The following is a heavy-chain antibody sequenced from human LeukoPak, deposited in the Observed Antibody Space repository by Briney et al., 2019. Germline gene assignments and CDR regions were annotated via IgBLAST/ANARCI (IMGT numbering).Heavy chain of an antibody. V-gene: IGHV3-30*18. CDR1: GFTFSSYG. J-gene: IGHJ4*02. D-gene: IGHD3-9*01. CDR2: ISYDGSNK. CDR3: AKAAGLRYFDWLLLAF. Sequence: PGGSLRLSCAASGFTFSSYGMHWVRQAPGKGLEWVAVISYDGSNKYYADSVKGRFTISRDNSKNTLYLQMNSLRAEDTAVYYCAKAAGLRYFDWLLLAFWGQGTLVTVSS.